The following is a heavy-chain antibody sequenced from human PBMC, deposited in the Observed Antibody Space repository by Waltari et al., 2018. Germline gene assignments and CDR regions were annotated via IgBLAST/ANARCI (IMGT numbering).Heavy chain of an antibody. CDR1: GYTFTSYA. V-gene: IGHV1-3*01. CDR3: ARVGCSGGSCYPDAFDI. CDR2: INAGNGNT. J-gene: IGHJ3*02. D-gene: IGHD2-15*01. Sequence: QVQLVQSGAEVKKPGASVKVSCKASGYTFTSYAMHWVRQAPGQRLEWMGWINAGNGNTKYSQKFQGRVTITRDTSASTAYMELSSLRSEDTAVYYCARVGCSGGSCYPDAFDIWGQGTTVTVSS.